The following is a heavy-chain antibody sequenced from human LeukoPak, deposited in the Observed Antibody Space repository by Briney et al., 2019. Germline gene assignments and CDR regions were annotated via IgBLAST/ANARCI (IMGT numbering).Heavy chain of an antibody. CDR2: ISYDGSNK. V-gene: IGHV3-30*04. CDR3: AKDNTGDSPSSFDY. Sequence: PGGSLRLSCAASGFTFSSYAMHWVRQAPGKGLEWVAVISYDGSNKYYADSVKGRFTISRDNSKNTLYLQMNSLRAEDTAVYYCAKDNTGDSPSSFDYWGQGTLVTVSS. D-gene: IGHD2-21*02. CDR1: GFTFSSYA. J-gene: IGHJ4*02.